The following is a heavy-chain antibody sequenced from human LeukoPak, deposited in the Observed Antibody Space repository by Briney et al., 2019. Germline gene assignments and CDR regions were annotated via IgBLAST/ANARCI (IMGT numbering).Heavy chain of an antibody. D-gene: IGHD6-19*01. J-gene: IGHJ4*02. CDR1: GFTFTSYW. CDR2: INSDGSTT. CDR3: ATGGSSGWYHFEY. Sequence: PGGSLRLSCAASGFTFTSYWMHWVRQAPGKGLVWVSLINSDGSTTKYADSVKGRFTMSRDNAKNTLYLEMNSLRGEDTAVYYCATGGSSGWYHFEYWGQGTPVTVSS. V-gene: IGHV3-74*03.